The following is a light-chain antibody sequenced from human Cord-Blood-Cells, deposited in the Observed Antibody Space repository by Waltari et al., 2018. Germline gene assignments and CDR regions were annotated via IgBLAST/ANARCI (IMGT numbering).Light chain of an antibody. CDR1: QSVLYSSNNKNY. CDR3: QQYYSTPPVT. Sequence: DIVMTQSPDSLAVSLGERATINCKSSQSVLYSSNNKNYLAWYQKKPGQPPKLRIYWASTLESGVPDRFSGSGSGTDFTLTISSLHAEDVAVYYCQQYYSTPPVTFGQGTRLEIK. CDR2: WAS. J-gene: IGKJ5*01. V-gene: IGKV4-1*01.